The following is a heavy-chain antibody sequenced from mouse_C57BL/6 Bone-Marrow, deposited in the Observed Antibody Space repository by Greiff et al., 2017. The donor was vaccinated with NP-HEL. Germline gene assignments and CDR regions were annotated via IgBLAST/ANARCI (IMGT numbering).Heavy chain of an antibody. CDR1: GFPITSGYY. CDR3: AGDSSDCEDFDY. J-gene: IGHJ2*01. V-gene: IGHV12-3*01. D-gene: IGHD2-13*01. Sequence: VQLVESGPGLVKPSQSLFLSCSTTGFPITSGYYWIWIRQSPGKPLEWMGYITHSGETFYNPSFQGPISITRDTSTNLVSLQLNSVTTEDTAMFYCAGDSSDCEDFDYWGRGTTLTVSS. CDR2: ITHSGET.